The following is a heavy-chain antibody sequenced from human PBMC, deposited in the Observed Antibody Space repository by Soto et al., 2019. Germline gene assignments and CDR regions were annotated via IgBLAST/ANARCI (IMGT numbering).Heavy chain of an antibody. D-gene: IGHD5-12*01. J-gene: IGHJ4*02. Sequence: GGFLRLSCAASGFTFSSYSMNWVRQAPGKGLEWVSSISSSSSYIYYGDSVKGRFTITRDNAKISLFLQMNSLRAEDTEVYYCASGFTSDSCSVSNWGQGTLVTVSS. CDR2: ISSSSSYI. CDR1: GFTFSSYS. V-gene: IGHV3-21*01. CDR3: ASGFTSDSCSVSN.